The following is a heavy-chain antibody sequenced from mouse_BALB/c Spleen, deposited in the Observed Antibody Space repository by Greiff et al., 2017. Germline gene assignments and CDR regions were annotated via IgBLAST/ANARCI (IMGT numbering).Heavy chain of an antibody. D-gene: IGHD2-3*01. CDR3: ARKGYYEYFDV. Sequence: QVQLKESGPGLVQPSQSLSITCTVSGFSLTSYGVHWVRQSPGKGLEWLGVIWSGGSTDYNAAFISRLSISKDNSKSQVFFKMNSLQANDTAIYYCARKGYYEYFDVWGAGTTVTVSS. V-gene: IGHV2-2*02. CDR2: IWSGGST. J-gene: IGHJ1*01. CDR1: GFSLTSYG.